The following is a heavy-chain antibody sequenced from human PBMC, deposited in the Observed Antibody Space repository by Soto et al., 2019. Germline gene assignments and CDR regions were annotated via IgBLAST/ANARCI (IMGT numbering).Heavy chain of an antibody. CDR3: ARRKYDYGGAYDAFDI. CDR2: IYPGDSDT. V-gene: IGHV5-51*01. Sequence: PAESLKISCKGSGYSFTSYWIGWVRQMPGKGLEWMGIIYPGDSDTRYSPSFQGQVTISADKSISTAYLQWSSLKASDTAMYYCARRKYDYGGAYDAFDIWGQGTMVTVSS. CDR1: GYSFTSYW. D-gene: IGHD4-17*01. J-gene: IGHJ3*02.